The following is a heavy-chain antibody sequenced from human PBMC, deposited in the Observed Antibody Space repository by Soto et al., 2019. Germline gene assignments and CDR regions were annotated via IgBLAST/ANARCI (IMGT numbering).Heavy chain of an antibody. J-gene: IGHJ4*02. D-gene: IGHD4-17*01. Sequence: QVQLRESGPGLVKPSETLSLTCSVSGGSISSGDYYWSWIRQPPGKVLEWIGDIYHSGSTYYNPSFKSRLTISVDTSKNQFSLKLSSLTAADTAVYYCARETYGDYAFWGQGTLVTVSS. CDR3: ARETYGDYAF. V-gene: IGHV4-30-4*01. CDR1: GGSISSGDYY. CDR2: IYHSGST.